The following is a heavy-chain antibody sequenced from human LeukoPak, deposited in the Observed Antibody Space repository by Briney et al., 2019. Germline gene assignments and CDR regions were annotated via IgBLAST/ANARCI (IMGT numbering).Heavy chain of an antibody. Sequence: PGGSLGPSCAASGFTFSNYAMSWVRQAPGKGLEWVSVISGSGGSTYYADFVKGRFTISRDNSKNTLYLQMNTVRAEDTAVYYCARPVGISNRVMEDYWGHGTLVTVSS. CDR3: ARPVGISNRVMEDY. D-gene: IGHD3-16*02. CDR1: GFTFSNYA. V-gene: IGHV3-23*01. J-gene: IGHJ4*01. CDR2: ISGSGGST.